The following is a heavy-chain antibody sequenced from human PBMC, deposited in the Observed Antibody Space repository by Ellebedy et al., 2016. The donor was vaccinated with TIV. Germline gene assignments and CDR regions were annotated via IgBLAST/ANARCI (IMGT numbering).Heavy chain of an antibody. D-gene: IGHD3-3*01. CDR3: ARDNYDFWSGYSAFDI. V-gene: IGHV3-21*01. CDR2: ISSSSSYI. Sequence: GGSLRLXXAASGFTFSSYSMNWVRQAPGKGLEWVSSISSSSSYIYYADSVKGRFTISRDNAKNSLYLQMNSLRAEDTAVYYCARDNYDFWSGYSAFDIWGQGTMVTVSS. CDR1: GFTFSSYS. J-gene: IGHJ3*02.